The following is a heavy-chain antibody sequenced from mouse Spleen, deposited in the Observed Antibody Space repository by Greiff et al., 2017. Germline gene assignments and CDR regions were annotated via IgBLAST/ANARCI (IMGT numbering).Heavy chain of an antibody. J-gene: IGHJ4*01. CDR1: GYAFTNYL. Sequence: QVQLQQSGAELVRPGTSVKVSCKASGYAFTNYLIEWVKQRPGQGLEWIGVINPGSGGTNYNEKFKGKATLTADKSSSTAYMQLSSLTSDDSAVYFCARSFGRAMDYWGQGTSVTVSS. CDR3: ARSFGRAMDY. CDR2: INPGSGGT. V-gene: IGHV1-54*01.